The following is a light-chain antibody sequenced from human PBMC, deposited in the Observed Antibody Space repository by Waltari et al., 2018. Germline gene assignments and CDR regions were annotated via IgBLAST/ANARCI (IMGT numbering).Light chain of an antibody. J-gene: IGKJ2*01. Sequence: EIVMTHSPATLSLSPGDRATLSCRASQSVGTKFAWFQQKPGQAPRLLIYGASTRATGIAARFSGSGSGTEFTLTISSLQSEDFAVYFCQQYNNWPPYTFGQGTKLEIK. CDR2: GAS. CDR1: QSVGTK. CDR3: QQYNNWPPYT. V-gene: IGKV3-15*01.